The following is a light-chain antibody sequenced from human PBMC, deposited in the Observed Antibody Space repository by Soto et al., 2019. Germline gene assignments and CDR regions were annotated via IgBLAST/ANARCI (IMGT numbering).Light chain of an antibody. J-gene: IGLJ3*02. Sequence: QSALAHPASVSGSPGQSITISCTGTSSDVGAYHSVSWYQQHPGQAPQRMIYEVSNRPSGVSNRFSGSKSGNRASLTISGLQAEDETDYYCSSYTSTGAWVFGGGTTLPVL. CDR2: EVS. V-gene: IGLV2-14*01. CDR3: SSYTSTGAWV. CDR1: SSDVGAYHS.